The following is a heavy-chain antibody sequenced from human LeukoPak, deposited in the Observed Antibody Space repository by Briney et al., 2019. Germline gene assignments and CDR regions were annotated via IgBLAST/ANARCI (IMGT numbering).Heavy chain of an antibody. V-gene: IGHV3-30*04. CDR2: TSDDGSNK. CDR1: GFTFSSYA. CDR3: ARVDDLDAFDI. J-gene: IGHJ3*02. D-gene: IGHD2-2*03. Sequence: GESLRLSCAASGFTFSSYAMHWVRQAPGKGLEWVAVTSDDGSNKYYADSVKGRFTISRDNSKNTLYLQMNSLRPEDTAVYYCARVDDLDAFDIWGQGTMVTVSS.